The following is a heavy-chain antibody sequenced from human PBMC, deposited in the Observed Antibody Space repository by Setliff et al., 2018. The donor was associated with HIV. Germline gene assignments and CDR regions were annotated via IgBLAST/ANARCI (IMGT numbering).Heavy chain of an antibody. Sequence: SETLSLTCTVSGGSISNYYWSWIRQPPGKGLEWIGYIYYSGSTTYNPSLESRVTISIDTSKNQFFLKLSSVTAADTAVYYCARQHYYDSSGRNLMDVWGKGTTVTVSS. CDR3: ARQHYYDSSGRNLMDV. J-gene: IGHJ6*03. V-gene: IGHV4-59*08. CDR1: GGSISNYY. CDR2: IYYSGST. D-gene: IGHD3-22*01.